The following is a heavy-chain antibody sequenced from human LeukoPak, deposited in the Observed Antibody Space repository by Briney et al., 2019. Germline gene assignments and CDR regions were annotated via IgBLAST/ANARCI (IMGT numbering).Heavy chain of an antibody. CDR3: AKDPIGYCSGGSCYSGFDY. CDR2: IRYYGSNK. D-gene: IGHD2-15*01. Sequence: GGSLRLSCAASGFTFSSYGMHWVRQAPGKGLEWVAFIRYYGSNKYYADSVKGRFTISRDNSKNTLYLQMNSLRAEDTAVYYCAKDPIGYCSGGSCYSGFDYWGQGTLVTVSS. J-gene: IGHJ4*02. CDR1: GFTFSSYG. V-gene: IGHV3-30*02.